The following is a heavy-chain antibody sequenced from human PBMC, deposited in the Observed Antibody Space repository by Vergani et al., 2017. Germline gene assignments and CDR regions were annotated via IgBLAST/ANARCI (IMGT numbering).Heavy chain of an antibody. CDR2: LFYGATA. CDR1: GDSISSRNCY. J-gene: IGHJ6*03. D-gene: IGHD6-13*01. Sequence: QVQLQESGPGLVKPSETLSLTCTVSGDSISSRNCYWGWIRQPPGKGLEWIGSLFYGATAYYNPSLESRVIISIVTSKNQFSLRLSSVTAADTAVYYCARHKEQLVPGNYYYYYMDVWGKGTTVTVSS. CDR3: ARHKEQLVPGNYYYYYMDV. V-gene: IGHV4-39*01.